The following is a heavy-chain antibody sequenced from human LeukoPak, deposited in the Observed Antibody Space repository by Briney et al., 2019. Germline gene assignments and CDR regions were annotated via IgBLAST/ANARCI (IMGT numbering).Heavy chain of an antibody. Sequence: GGSLRLSCAASGFTFSSYAMGWVRQAPGKGLEWVSDISGSGGSTYYAASVKGRFTISKDNSKNTLYLQMNSLRAEDTAVYYCAKGIAVASYYFDYWGQGTMVTVSS. J-gene: IGHJ4*02. V-gene: IGHV3-23*01. CDR3: AKGIAVASYYFDY. CDR2: ISGSGGST. D-gene: IGHD6-19*01. CDR1: GFTFSSYA.